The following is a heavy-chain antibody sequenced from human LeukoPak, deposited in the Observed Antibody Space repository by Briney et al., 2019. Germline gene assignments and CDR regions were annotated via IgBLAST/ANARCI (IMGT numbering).Heavy chain of an antibody. D-gene: IGHD3-3*01. CDR3: PSGNGQRFLEGLHETYFDY. Sequence: GGSLRLSCAASGFTFSRYAMSWVRQAPGKGLEWFGGINDSGGSNYYSDSVKGRITTSRDNYKNTLFLQMTRLRAEDTSVYCWPSGNGQRFLEGLHETYFDYWGQGALVTVSS. CDR1: GFTFSRYA. J-gene: IGHJ4*02. V-gene: IGHV3-23*01. CDR2: INDSGGSN.